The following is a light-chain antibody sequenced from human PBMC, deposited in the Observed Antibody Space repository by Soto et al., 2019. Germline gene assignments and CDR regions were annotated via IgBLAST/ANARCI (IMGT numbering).Light chain of an antibody. CDR1: QSVSSSY. J-gene: IGKJ5*01. CDR3: QQYDDSIT. Sequence: EIVLTQSPDTLSLSPGESATLSCRASQSVSSSYLAWYQQKPGRAPRLLIYGASNRATGIPDRFSGSGSGTDFTLTISRLEPEDFAVFYCQQYDDSITFGPGTRLEIE. V-gene: IGKV3-20*01. CDR2: GAS.